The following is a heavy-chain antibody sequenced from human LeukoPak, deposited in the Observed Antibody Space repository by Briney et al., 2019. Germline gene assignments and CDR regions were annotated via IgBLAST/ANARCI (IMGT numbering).Heavy chain of an antibody. Sequence: PSETLSLTCTVSGGSISSYYWSWIRQPAGKGLEWIGRIYYSGSTYYNPSLKSRVTISVDTSKNQFSLKLSSVTAADTAVYYCARHRDGGWTRKPTPGFDPWGQGTLVTVSS. CDR1: GGSISSYY. D-gene: IGHD6-19*01. V-gene: IGHV4-59*05. CDR2: IYYSGST. CDR3: ARHRDGGWTRKPTPGFDP. J-gene: IGHJ5*02.